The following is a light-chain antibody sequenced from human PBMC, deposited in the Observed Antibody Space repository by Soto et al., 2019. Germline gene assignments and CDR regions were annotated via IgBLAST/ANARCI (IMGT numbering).Light chain of an antibody. V-gene: IGLV2-14*03. J-gene: IGLJ1*01. CDR1: SSDVGGYNY. CDR2: DVS. Sequence: QSVLTQPASVSGSPGQSITISCTGTSSDVGGYNYVSWYQHHPGKAPKLMIYDVSNRPSGVSNRFSGSKSGNTASLSISRLQPEDEADYYCSSYAGSNFNVFGIGTKVTVL. CDR3: SSYAGSNFNV.